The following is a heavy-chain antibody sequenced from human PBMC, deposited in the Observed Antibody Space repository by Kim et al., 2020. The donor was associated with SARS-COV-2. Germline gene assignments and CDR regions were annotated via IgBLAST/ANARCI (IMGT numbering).Heavy chain of an antibody. CDR3: VKDTRGFDY. CDR1: GFSFENYA. V-gene: IGHV3-9*01. CDR2: ISWDSVHI. Sequence: GGSLRLSCAASGFSFENYAMHWVRQTPGKGLEWVSGISWDSVHIGYADSVKGRFTVSRVNAKNTLYLHMNSLTTEDTALYYCVKDTRGFDYWGQGTLVTVSS. J-gene: IGHJ4*02.